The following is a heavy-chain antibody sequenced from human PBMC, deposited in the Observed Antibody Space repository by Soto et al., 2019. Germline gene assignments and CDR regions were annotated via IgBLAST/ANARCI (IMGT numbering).Heavy chain of an antibody. V-gene: IGHV1-69*01. CDR3: ARARAPIRRDYYDSSGYWSGYYYYGMDV. Sequence: QVQLVQSGAEVKKPGSSVKVSCKASGGTFSSYAIFWVRQAPGQGLEWMGGIIPIFGTANYAQKFQGRVTITADESTSTAYMELSSLRSEDTAVYYCARARAPIRRDYYDSSGYWSGYYYYGMDVWGQGTTVTVSS. J-gene: IGHJ6*02. D-gene: IGHD3-22*01. CDR1: GGTFSSYA. CDR2: IIPIFGTA.